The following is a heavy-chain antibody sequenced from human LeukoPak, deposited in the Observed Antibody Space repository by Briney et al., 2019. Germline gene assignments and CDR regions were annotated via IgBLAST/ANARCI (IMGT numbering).Heavy chain of an antibody. CDR2: INHSGST. Sequence: PSETLSLTCAVYGGSFSGYYWSWIRQPPGKGLEWIGEINHSGSTNYNPSPKSRVTISVDTSKNQFSLKLSSVTAADTAVYYCARETTMVRGPFDYWGQGTLVTVSS. CDR1: GGSFSGYY. V-gene: IGHV4-34*01. D-gene: IGHD3-10*01. CDR3: ARETTMVRGPFDY. J-gene: IGHJ4*02.